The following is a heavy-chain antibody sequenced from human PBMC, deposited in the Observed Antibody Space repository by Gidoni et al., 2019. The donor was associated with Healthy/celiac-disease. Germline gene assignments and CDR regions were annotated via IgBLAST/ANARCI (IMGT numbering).Heavy chain of an antibody. CDR3: ARYIGSSSWRDAFDI. CDR2: IYYSGST. D-gene: IGHD6-13*01. CDR1: GGSISTRSYS. J-gene: IGHJ3*02. Sequence: QLQLQESGPGLLRPSETLSLPCTVSGGSISTRSYSWGWIRQPTGKGLGWIGSIYYSGSTYSNPSLKRRATISADTSKTPFSLKLSSVTAADTALYYCARYIGSSSWRDAFDIWGQGTMVTVSS. V-gene: IGHV4-39*01.